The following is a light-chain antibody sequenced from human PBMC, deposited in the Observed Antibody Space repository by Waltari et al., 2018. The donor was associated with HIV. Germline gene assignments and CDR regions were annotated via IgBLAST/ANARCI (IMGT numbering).Light chain of an antibody. V-gene: IGKV1-5*03. CDR1: QSINEW. CDR3: QRYNTYSPF. Sequence: DIQMTQSPPTLSASVGDRVTITCRASQSINEWLAWYQQKPGQAPKLLISKASSLESGVPSRFSGSGFGTEFSLTISSLHPEDFATYYCQRYNTYSPFFGQGTKLEIK. J-gene: IGKJ2*01. CDR2: KAS.